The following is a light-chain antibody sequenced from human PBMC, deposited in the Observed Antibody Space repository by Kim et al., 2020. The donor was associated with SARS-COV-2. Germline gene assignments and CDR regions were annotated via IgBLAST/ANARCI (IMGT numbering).Light chain of an antibody. Sequence: DIQLTQSPSFLSASVGDRVTITCRASQGISSYLAWYQQKPGEAPKLLIYAASTLPSGVPSRFSGSGSGTEFTLTISSLQPEDFATYYCQQLNSYPRLTFGGGTKVDIK. J-gene: IGKJ4*01. CDR2: AAS. CDR3: QQLNSYPRLT. CDR1: QGISSY. V-gene: IGKV1-9*01.